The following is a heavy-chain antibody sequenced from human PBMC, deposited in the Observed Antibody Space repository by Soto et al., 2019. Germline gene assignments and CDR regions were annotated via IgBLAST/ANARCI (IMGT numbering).Heavy chain of an antibody. J-gene: IGHJ6*02. CDR3: ARDSITIFGVVLYGMDV. Sequence: VGSLRLSCAASGFTFSSYEMNWVRQAPGKGLEWVSYISSSGSTIYYADSVKGRFTISRDNAKNSLYLQMNSLRAEDTAVYYCARDSITIFGVVLYGMDVWGQGTTVTVSS. D-gene: IGHD3-3*01. V-gene: IGHV3-48*03. CDR1: GFTFSSYE. CDR2: ISSSGSTI.